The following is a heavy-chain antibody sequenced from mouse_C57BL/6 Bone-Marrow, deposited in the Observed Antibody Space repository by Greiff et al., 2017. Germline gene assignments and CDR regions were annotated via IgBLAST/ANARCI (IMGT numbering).Heavy chain of an antibody. CDR2: INPYNGGT. CDR3: ARGYCDY. V-gene: IGHV1-19*01. J-gene: IGHJ2*01. CDR1: GYTFTDYY. Sequence: VQLQQSGPVLVKPGASVKMSCKASGYTFTDYYMNWVKQSHGKSLEWIGVINPYNGGTSYNQKFKGKATLTVDKSSSTAYMDLNSLTSEDAAVYDCARGYCDYWGQGTTLTVSS.